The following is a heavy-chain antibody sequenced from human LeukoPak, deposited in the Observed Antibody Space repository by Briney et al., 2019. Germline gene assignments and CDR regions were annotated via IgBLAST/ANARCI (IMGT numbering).Heavy chain of an antibody. D-gene: IGHD3-10*01. V-gene: IGHV4-39*07. Sequence: SETPSLTCTVSGGSISSSSYYWGWIRQPPGKGLEWIGSIYYSGSTYYNPSLKSRVTISVDTSKSQFSLKLSSVTAADTAVYYCAREYARGGYFDYWGQGTLVTVSS. CDR2: IYYSGST. CDR1: GGSISSSSYY. J-gene: IGHJ4*02. CDR3: AREYARGGYFDY.